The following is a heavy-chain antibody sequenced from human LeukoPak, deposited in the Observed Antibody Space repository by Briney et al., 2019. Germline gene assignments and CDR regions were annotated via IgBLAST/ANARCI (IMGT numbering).Heavy chain of an antibody. J-gene: IGHJ3*02. CDR3: ARNLGAVVTPGWAYDI. D-gene: IGHD4-23*01. CDR1: GDSISSAFYY. V-gene: IGHV4-31*03. CDR2: IYHSGTT. Sequence: SETLSLTCTVSGDSISSAFYYWSWIRQHPGKGLEWIGYIYHSGTTYYNPSLKTRVTMSLDTSRNQFSLKVYSVTAADTAVYYCARNLGAVVTPGWAYDIWGQGTMVTVSS.